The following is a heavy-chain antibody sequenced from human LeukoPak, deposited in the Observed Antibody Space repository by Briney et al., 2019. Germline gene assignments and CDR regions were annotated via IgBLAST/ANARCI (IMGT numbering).Heavy chain of an antibody. CDR3: ARARASGRSGFDY. V-gene: IGHV3-30-3*01. Sequence: GGSLRLSCAASGFTFSSYAMHWVRQAPGKGLEWVAVISYDGSNKYYADSVKGRFTISRDNAKNSLDLQMNSLRDEDTAVYYCARARASGRSGFDYWGQGTLVTVSS. CDR2: ISYDGSNK. D-gene: IGHD2-15*01. CDR1: GFTFSSYA. J-gene: IGHJ4*02.